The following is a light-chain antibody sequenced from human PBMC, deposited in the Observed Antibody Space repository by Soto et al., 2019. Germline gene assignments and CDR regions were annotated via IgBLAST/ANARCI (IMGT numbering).Light chain of an antibody. CDR3: QQYKSFWT. V-gene: IGKV1-5*01. CDR2: DAS. J-gene: IGKJ1*01. Sequence: IQMTPSPSSLSASVGDRVTITGRCSQTITNWLAWYQQKPGKAPRLLIYDASSLESWVPSRFSGSGSGTEFALTISSLQSEDFATDYCQQYKSFWTVGQGTKVEI. CDR1: QTITNW.